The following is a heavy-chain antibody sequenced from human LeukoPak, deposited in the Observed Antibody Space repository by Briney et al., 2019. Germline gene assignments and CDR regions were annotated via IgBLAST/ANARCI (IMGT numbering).Heavy chain of an antibody. Sequence: GGSLRLSCAASGFTFSSYWMHWVRQAPGKGLVWVSRINSDGSSTSYADSVKGRFTISRDNAKNTLYLQMNSLRAEDTAVYYCARVHTFDSSGVGDAFDIWGQGTMVTVSS. CDR3: ARVHTFDSSGVGDAFDI. CDR1: GFTFSSYW. V-gene: IGHV3-74*01. J-gene: IGHJ3*02. D-gene: IGHD3-9*01. CDR2: INSDGSST.